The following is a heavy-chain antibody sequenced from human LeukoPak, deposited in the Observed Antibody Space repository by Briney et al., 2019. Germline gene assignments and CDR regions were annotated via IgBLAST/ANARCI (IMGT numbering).Heavy chain of an antibody. CDR3: ARESGELSNDAFDI. CDR1: GGTFSSYA. Sequence: ASVKVSCKASGGTFSSYAISWVRQAPGQRLEWMGWINAGNGNTKYSQKFQGRVTITRDTSTSTAYMELRSLRSDDTAVYYCARESGELSNDAFDIWGQGTMVTVSS. D-gene: IGHD1-26*01. V-gene: IGHV1-3*01. CDR2: INAGNGNT. J-gene: IGHJ3*02.